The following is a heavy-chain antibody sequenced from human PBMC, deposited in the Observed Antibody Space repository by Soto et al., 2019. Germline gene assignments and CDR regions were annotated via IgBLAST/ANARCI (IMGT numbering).Heavy chain of an antibody. Sequence: PGGSLRLSCAASGFTFSTYWMHWVRQAPGKGLVWVSRMNSDGTSTNYADSVKGRFTISRDNAKNTLYLQMNSLRAEDTAVYYCARGLTIAATGTFDYWGQGTPVTVSS. CDR1: GFTFSTYW. J-gene: IGHJ4*02. D-gene: IGHD6-13*01. CDR3: ARGLTIAATGTFDY. CDR2: MNSDGTST. V-gene: IGHV3-74*01.